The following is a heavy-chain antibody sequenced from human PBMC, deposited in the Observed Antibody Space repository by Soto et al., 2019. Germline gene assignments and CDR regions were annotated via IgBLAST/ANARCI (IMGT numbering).Heavy chain of an antibody. CDR2: IRVGGGDT. J-gene: IGHJ5*02. Sequence: EVRLLESGGGLAQPGGSRRLSCAASGFTFSSSAMNWVRQAPGKGLEWVSSIRVGGGDTFYADSVRGRFTVSRDISRNTLYRQMNSLRAEDTAIYYCAKCSVGTVRTSGWCNWFDPWGQGTLVTVSS. D-gene: IGHD6-19*01. CDR3: AKCSVGTVRTSGWCNWFDP. CDR1: GFTFSSSA. V-gene: IGHV3-23*01.